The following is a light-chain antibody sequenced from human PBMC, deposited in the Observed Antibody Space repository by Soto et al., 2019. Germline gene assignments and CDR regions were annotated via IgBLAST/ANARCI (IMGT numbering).Light chain of an antibody. CDR2: DAT. V-gene: IGLV7-46*01. CDR3: LLSYSGPVV. CDR1: TGAVTSDHH. Sequence: QAVVTQEPSLTVSPGGTVTLTCGSSTGAVTSDHHPSWFQQKPGQAPRTLIYDATNKHSWTPSRFSGSLLGGEAALTLSCAQPEDEAEYYCLLSYSGPVVFGGGTKLTVL. J-gene: IGLJ2*01.